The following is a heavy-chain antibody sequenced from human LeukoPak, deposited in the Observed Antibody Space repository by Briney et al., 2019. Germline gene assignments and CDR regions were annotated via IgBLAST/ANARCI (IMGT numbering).Heavy chain of an antibody. J-gene: IGHJ4*02. CDR3: ARGLYDFDC. V-gene: IGHV3-21*01. Sequence: GGSLRLSCAASGFTFSSYAMSWVRQAPGKGLEWVSSITSSSSYIYYADSMKGRFTISRDNSKNSVYLQMNSLRAEDTAIYYCARGLYDFDCWGQGTLVTVSS. CDR2: ITSSSSYI. CDR1: GFTFSSYA. D-gene: IGHD2-8*01.